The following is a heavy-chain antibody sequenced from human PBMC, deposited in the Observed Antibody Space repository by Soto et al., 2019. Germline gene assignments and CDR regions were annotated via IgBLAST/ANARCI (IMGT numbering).Heavy chain of an antibody. D-gene: IGHD3-3*01. CDR3: ARADQPNDFWSGIGYYFDY. Sequence: GGSLRLSCAASGFTFSSYAMHWVRQAPGKGLEWVAVISYDGSNKYYADSVKGRFTISRDNSKNTLYLQMNSLRAEDTAVYYYARADQPNDFWSGIGYYFDYWGQGTLVTVSS. CDR1: GFTFSSYA. CDR2: ISYDGSNK. V-gene: IGHV3-30-3*01. J-gene: IGHJ4*02.